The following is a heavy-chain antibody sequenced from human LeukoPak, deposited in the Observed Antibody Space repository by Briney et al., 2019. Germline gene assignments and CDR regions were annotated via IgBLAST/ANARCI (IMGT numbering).Heavy chain of an antibody. Sequence: GGSLRLSCAASGFTFSSYAMSWVRQAPGKGLGWVSAISGSGGSTFYADSVKGRFTISRDNSKSTLYLQMNSLSAEDTAVYYCAKDLEATRRGGFDYWGQGTLVTVSS. CDR3: AKDLEATRRGGFDY. V-gene: IGHV3-23*01. CDR2: ISGSGGST. J-gene: IGHJ4*02. D-gene: IGHD5-12*01. CDR1: GFTFSSYA.